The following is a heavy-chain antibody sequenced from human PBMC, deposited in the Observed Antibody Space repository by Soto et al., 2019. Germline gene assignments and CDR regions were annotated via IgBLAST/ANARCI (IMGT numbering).Heavy chain of an antibody. CDR1: GFTFTSSA. Sequence: EASVKVSCKASGFTFTSSAVQWVRQARGQRLEWIGWIVVGSGNTNYAQKFQERVTITRDMSTSTAYMELSSLRSEDTAVYYCAADPAHSSRERGMDVWGHGTTVTVSS. D-gene: IGHD6-13*01. CDR3: AADPAHSSRERGMDV. J-gene: IGHJ6*02. CDR2: IVVGSGNT. V-gene: IGHV1-58*01.